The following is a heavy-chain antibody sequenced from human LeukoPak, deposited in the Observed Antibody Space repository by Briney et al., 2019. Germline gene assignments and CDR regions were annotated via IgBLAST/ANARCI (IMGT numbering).Heavy chain of an antibody. CDR3: AKGPYCSSTSCYTTGAFDI. Sequence: GGSLRLSCAASGFTFSSYWMHWVRQAPGKGLVWVSRINTDGSSTSYADSVKGRFTISRDNSKNTLYLQMNSLRAEDTAVYYCAKGPYCSSTSCYTTGAFDIWGQGTMVTVSS. V-gene: IGHV3-74*01. D-gene: IGHD2-2*02. CDR2: INTDGSST. J-gene: IGHJ3*02. CDR1: GFTFSSYW.